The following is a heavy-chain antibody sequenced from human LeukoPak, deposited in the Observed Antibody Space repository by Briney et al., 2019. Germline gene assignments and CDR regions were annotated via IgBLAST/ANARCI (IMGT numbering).Heavy chain of an antibody. CDR2: IYYSGST. Sequence: SETLSLTCTVSGGSISSSSYYWGWIRQPPGKGPEWIGSIYYSGSTYYNPSLKSRVTISVDTSKNQFSLKLSSVTAADTAVYYCEVTDYYGSGSYYKAGYWGQGTLVTVSS. D-gene: IGHD3-10*01. J-gene: IGHJ4*02. V-gene: IGHV4-39*01. CDR3: EVTDYYGSGSYYKAGY. CDR1: GGSISSSSYY.